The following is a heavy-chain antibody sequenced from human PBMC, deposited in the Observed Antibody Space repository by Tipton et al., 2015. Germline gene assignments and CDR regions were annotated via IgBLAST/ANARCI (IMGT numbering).Heavy chain of an antibody. J-gene: IGHJ6*02. CDR2: INYSATS. Sequence: TLSLTCAVYGGSFSDYYWTWVRQSPGKGLEWIGEINYSATSHYNPSLKSRVTISIDTSKNQFSLKLTSVTAADTAVYFCARDLEHGMDVWGQGTTVTVS. CDR3: ARDLEHGMDV. V-gene: IGHV4-34*01. CDR1: GGSFSDYY.